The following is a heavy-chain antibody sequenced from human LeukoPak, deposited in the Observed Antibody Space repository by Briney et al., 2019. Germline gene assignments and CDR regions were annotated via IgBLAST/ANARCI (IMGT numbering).Heavy chain of an antibody. CDR3: AKDGGLWVSAHWGDS. V-gene: IGHV3-23*01. CDR1: GFTFSSYD. CDR2: KTTSDGNT. Sequence: PGGSLRLSCAASGFTFSSYDMHWVRQAPGKGLEWVSTKTTSDGNTYYADSVKGRFTVSRDNSKNTLFLQMNSLRAEDTAVYYCAKDGGLWVSAHWGDSWGRGTLVTVSS. D-gene: IGHD7-27*01. J-gene: IGHJ4*02.